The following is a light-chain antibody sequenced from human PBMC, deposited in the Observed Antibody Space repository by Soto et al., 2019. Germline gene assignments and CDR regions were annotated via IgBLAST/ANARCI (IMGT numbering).Light chain of an antibody. CDR1: SSDVGGYNC. V-gene: IGLV2-14*01. CDR2: DVS. J-gene: IGLJ1*01. Sequence: QSVLTQPASVSGSPGQSITISCTGTSSDVGGYNCVSWYQQHPGKAPKLMIYDVSNRPSGVSNRFSGPKSGNTASLTISGLQAEDEADYYCSSYTSSSTHYVFGTGTKVTVL. CDR3: SSYTSSSTHYV.